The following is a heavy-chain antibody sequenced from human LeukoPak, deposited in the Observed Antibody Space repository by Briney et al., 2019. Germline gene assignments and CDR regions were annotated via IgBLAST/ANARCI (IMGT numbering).Heavy chain of an antibody. D-gene: IGHD3-22*01. J-gene: IGHJ4*02. CDR2: ISAYNGNT. CDR3: ARGANYYDSSVYYYPFDY. V-gene: IGHV1-18*01. Sequence: ASVKVSCKASGYTFTSYGTSWVRQAPGQGLEWMGWISAYNGNTNYAQTSQGRVTMTPDTSTSTAYVELRSLRSDDTAVYYCARGANYYDSSVYYYPFDYWGQGTLVTVSS. CDR1: GYTFTSYG.